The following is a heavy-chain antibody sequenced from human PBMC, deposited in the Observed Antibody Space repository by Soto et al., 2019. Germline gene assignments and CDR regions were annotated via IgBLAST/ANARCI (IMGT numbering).Heavy chain of an antibody. D-gene: IGHD3-3*01. Sequence: QVQLVQSGAEVKKPGASVKVSCKASGYTFTSYAMHWVRQAPGQRLEWMGWINAGNGNTKYSQKFQGRVTITRDTSASTAYMELSSLRSEDTALYYCARRLRSGPSLGAYYGMDVWGQGTTVTVSS. V-gene: IGHV1-3*01. CDR3: ARRLRSGPSLGAYYGMDV. J-gene: IGHJ6*02. CDR1: GYTFTSYA. CDR2: INAGNGNT.